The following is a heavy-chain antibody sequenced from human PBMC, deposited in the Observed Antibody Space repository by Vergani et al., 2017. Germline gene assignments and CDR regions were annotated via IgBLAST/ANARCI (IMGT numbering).Heavy chain of an antibody. D-gene: IGHD6-19*01. CDR3: ARRGDYSSGWPKPFYYYYGMDV. CDR2: IIPILGIA. J-gene: IGHJ6*02. V-gene: IGHV1-69*02. CDR1: GGTFSSYT. Sequence: QVQLVQSGAEVKKPGASVKVSCKASGGTFSSYTISWVRQAPGQGLEWMGRIIPILGIANYAQKFQGRVTITADKSTSTAYMELSSLRSEDTAVYYCARRGDYSSGWPKPFYYYYGMDVWGQGTTVTVSS.